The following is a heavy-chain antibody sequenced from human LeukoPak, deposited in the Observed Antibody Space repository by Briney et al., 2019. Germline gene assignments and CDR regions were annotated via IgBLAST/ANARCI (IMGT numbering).Heavy chain of an antibody. CDR1: GFTFSTYA. V-gene: IGHV3-23*01. Sequence: PGGSLRLSCVASGFTFSTYAMSWVRQAPGKGLEWVSALSPSGGITYYEDSVKGRFTISRDNSKNTLYLQMNSLRAEDTAVYYCARGVNYFVLEYWGQGTLVTISS. CDR3: ARGVNYFVLEY. CDR2: LSPSGGIT. D-gene: IGHD3-10*02. J-gene: IGHJ4*02.